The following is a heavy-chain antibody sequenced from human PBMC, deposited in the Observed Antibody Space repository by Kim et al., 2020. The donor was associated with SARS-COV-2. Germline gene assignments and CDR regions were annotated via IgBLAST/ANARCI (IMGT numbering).Heavy chain of an antibody. CDR3: AGMYYYGSGSYYSYYYYGMDV. CDR1: GGSFSGYY. CDR2: INHSGST. Sequence: SETLSLTCAVYGGSFSGYYWSWIRQPPGKGLEWIGEINHSGSTNYNPSLKSRVTISVDTSKNQFSLKLSSVTAADTAVYYCAGMYYYGSGSYYSYYYYGMDVWGQGTTVTVSS. J-gene: IGHJ6*02. D-gene: IGHD3-10*01. V-gene: IGHV4-34*01.